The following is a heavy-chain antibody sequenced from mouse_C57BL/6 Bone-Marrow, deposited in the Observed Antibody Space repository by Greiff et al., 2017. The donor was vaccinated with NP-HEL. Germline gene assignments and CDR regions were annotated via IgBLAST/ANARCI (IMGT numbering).Heavy chain of an antibody. CDR3: ASNYGGYAMDY. CDR1: GYTFTSYG. Sequence: VKLQESGAELARPGASVKLSCKASGYTFTSYGISWVKQRTGQGLEWIGEIYPRSGNTYYNEKFKGKATLTADKSSSTAYMELRSLTSEDSAVYFCASNYGGYAMDYWGQGTSVTVSS. D-gene: IGHD1-1*01. CDR2: IYPRSGNT. V-gene: IGHV1-81*01. J-gene: IGHJ4*01.